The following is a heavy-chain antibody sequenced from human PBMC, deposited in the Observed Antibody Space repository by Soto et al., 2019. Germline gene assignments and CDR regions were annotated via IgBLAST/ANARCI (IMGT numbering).Heavy chain of an antibody. CDR3: AREGYYDFWSGSSLGYYYGMDV. V-gene: IGHV1-18*04. J-gene: IGHJ6*02. Sequence: RASVKVSCKASGYTFTSYGISWVRQAPGQGLEWMGWISAYNGNTNYAQKLQGRVTMTTDTSTSTAYMELRSLRSDDTAVYYCAREGYYDFWSGSSLGYYYGMDVWGQGTTVTVSS. D-gene: IGHD3-3*01. CDR1: GYTFTSYG. CDR2: ISAYNGNT.